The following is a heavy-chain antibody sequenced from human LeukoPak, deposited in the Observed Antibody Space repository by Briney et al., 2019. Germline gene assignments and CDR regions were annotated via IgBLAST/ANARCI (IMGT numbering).Heavy chain of an antibody. D-gene: IGHD1-20*01. V-gene: IGHV3-74*01. CDR1: GFTFSSYW. CDR2: INRDGSYT. Sequence: PGGSLRLSCAASGFTFSSYWMHWVRQAPGKGLVWVSRINRDGSYTTYADSVKGRFTISRDNAKNTLYLQMNSLRFEDTALYYCAREGITGVSGDYWGQGTLVTVSS. J-gene: IGHJ4*02. CDR3: AREGITGVSGDY.